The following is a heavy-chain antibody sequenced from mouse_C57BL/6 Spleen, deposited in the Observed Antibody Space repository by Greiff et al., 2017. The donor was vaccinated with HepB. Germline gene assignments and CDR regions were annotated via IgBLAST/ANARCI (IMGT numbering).Heavy chain of an antibody. CDR2: ISDGGSYT. CDR1: GFTFSSYA. V-gene: IGHV5-4*01. D-gene: IGHD1-1*02. Sequence: DVQLVESGGGLVKPGGSLKLSCAASGFTFSSYAMSWVRQTPEKRLEWVATISDGGSYTYYPDNVKGRFTISRDNAKNNLYLQMSHLKSEDTAIYYCARERNYGHYFDYWGQGTTLTVSS. J-gene: IGHJ2*01. CDR3: ARERNYGHYFDY.